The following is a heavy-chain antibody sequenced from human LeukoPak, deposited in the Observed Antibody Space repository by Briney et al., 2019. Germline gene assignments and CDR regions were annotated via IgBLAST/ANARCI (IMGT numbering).Heavy chain of an antibody. CDR2: IRYDGSNK. Sequence: GGSLRLSCAASGFTFSSYGMHWVRQAPGKGLEWVAFIRYDGSNKYYADSVKGRFTISRDNSKNTLYLQMNGLRPEDTAVYYCAKGRDVYNFFDYWGQGTLVTVSS. CDR1: GFTFSSYG. CDR3: AKGRDVYNFFDY. J-gene: IGHJ4*02. D-gene: IGHD5-24*01. V-gene: IGHV3-30*02.